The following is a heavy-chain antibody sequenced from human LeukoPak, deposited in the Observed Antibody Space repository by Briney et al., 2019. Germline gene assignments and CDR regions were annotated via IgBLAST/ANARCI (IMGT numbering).Heavy chain of an antibody. D-gene: IGHD5-12*01. CDR2: ISSSGSTI. Sequence: GGSLRLSCAASGFTFSDYYMSWIRQAPGKEMEWVSYISSSGSTIYYADSVKGRFTISRDNAKNSLYLQMNSLRAEDTAVYYCAVSGYDLGIIVYWGQGTLVTVSS. CDR1: GFTFSDYY. V-gene: IGHV3-11*01. J-gene: IGHJ4*02. CDR3: AVSGYDLGIIVY.